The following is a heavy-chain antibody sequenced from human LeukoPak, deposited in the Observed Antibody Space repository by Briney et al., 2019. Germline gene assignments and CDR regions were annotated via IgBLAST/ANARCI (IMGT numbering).Heavy chain of an antibody. CDR1: GGSFSGHY. Sequence: PSETLSLTCAVYGGSFSGHYWSWIRQPPGKGLEWIGSIYYGGSTYYNPSLKSRVTISVDTSMNQFSLKLSFVTTADTAVYYCARALGYCSGGSCTRGYNWFDPWGQGTLVTVPS. CDR2: IYYGGST. CDR3: ARALGYCSGGSCTRGYNWFDP. D-gene: IGHD2-15*01. V-gene: IGHV4-34*01. J-gene: IGHJ5*02.